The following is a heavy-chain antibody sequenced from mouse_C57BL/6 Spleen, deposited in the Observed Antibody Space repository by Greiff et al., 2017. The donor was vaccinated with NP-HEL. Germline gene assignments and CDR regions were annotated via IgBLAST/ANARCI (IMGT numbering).Heavy chain of an antibody. V-gene: IGHV14-4*01. Sequence: VQLQQSGAELVRPGASVKLSCTASGFNIKDDYMHWVKQRPEQGLEWIGWIDPENGDTEYASKFQGKATITADTSSNTAYLQLSSLTSEDTAVYYCTNKATVVEGMDYWGQGTSVTVSS. D-gene: IGHD1-1*01. CDR3: TNKATVVEGMDY. CDR1: GFNIKDDY. CDR2: IDPENGDT. J-gene: IGHJ4*01.